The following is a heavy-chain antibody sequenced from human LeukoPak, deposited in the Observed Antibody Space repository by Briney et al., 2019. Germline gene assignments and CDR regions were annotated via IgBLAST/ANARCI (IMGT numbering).Heavy chain of an antibody. V-gene: IGHV1-69*05. CDR1: GGTFSTYA. J-gene: IGHJ4*02. Sequence: SVKVSCKASGGTFSTYAISWVRQAPGQGLEWMGGIIPIFGTANYAQKFQGRVTITTDGSTNTAYMELSSLRSDDTAVYYCATPHPDSGPLWGQGTLVTVSS. CDR2: IIPIFGTA. CDR3: ATPHPDSGPL. D-gene: IGHD5-12*01.